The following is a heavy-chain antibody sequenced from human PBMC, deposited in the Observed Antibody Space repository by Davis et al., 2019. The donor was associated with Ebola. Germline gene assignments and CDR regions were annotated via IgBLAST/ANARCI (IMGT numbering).Heavy chain of an antibody. CDR1: GGFISSSSYY. CDR3: ARHNWNDGAFDH. Sequence: PSETLSLTCTVSGGFISSSSYYWGWIRQPPGKGLEWIGSIYYSGSTYYNPSLKSRVTISVDTSKNQFSLKLSSVTAADTAVYYCARHNWNDGAFDHWGQGTLVTVSS. J-gene: IGHJ4*02. V-gene: IGHV4-39*01. CDR2: IYYSGST. D-gene: IGHD1-1*01.